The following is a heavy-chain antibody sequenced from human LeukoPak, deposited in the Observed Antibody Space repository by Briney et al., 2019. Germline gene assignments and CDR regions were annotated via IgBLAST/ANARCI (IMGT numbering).Heavy chain of an antibody. J-gene: IGHJ6*02. CDR1: GYTFTGYP. CDR2: INPNSGGT. D-gene: IGHD2-8*01. CDR3: ARDNDVEGGAFYGMDV. V-gene: IGHV1-2*02. Sequence: ASVKVSCTASGYTFTGYPMHWVRQAPGQGLEWMGWINPNSGGTNYAQKFQGRVTMTRDTSIRTVYMELSSLRSDDTAVYYCARDNDVEGGAFYGMDVWGQGTTVTVSS.